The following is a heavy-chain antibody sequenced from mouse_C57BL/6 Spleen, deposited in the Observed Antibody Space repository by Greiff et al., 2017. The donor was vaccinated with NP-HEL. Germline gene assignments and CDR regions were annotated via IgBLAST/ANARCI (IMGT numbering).Heavy chain of an antibody. CDR2: IYPGDGDT. Sequence: QVQLKQSGPELVKPGASVKISCKASGYAFSSSWMNWVKQRPGQGLEWIGRIYPGDGDTNYNGKFKGKATLTADKSSSTAYMQLSSLTSEDSAVYFCARWNYYYAMDYWGQGTSVTVSS. CDR1: GYAFSSSW. J-gene: IGHJ4*01. CDR3: ARWNYYYAMDY. D-gene: IGHD1-1*01. V-gene: IGHV1-82*01.